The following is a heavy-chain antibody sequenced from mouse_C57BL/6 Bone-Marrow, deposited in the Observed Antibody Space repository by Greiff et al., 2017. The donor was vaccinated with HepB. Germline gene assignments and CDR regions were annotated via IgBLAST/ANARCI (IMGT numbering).Heavy chain of an antibody. Sequence: VKLQQSGPGLVQPSQSLSITCTVSGFSFTSYGVHWVRQSPGKGLEWLGVIWSGGSTDYNAAFISRLSISKDNSKSQVFFKMNSLQADDTAIYYCAREGVTTGYWYFDVWGTGTTVTVSS. J-gene: IGHJ1*03. V-gene: IGHV2-2*01. CDR1: GFSFTSYG. CDR2: IWSGGST. CDR3: AREGVTTGYWYFDV. D-gene: IGHD2-5*01.